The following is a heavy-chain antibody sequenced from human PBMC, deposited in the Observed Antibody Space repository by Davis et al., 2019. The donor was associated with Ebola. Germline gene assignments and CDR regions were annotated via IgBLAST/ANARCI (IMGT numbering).Heavy chain of an antibody. CDR3: ARSLGDVVLVPAALVPDY. D-gene: IGHD2-2*01. CDR2: ISSGSTTL. Sequence: PGGSLRLSCAASGFVFRNYVMNWVRQAPGKGLEWVSYISSGSTTLKYADSVKGRFTISRDNAKNSLYLQMNSLRDEDTAVYYCARSLGDVVLVPAALVPDYWGQGTLVTVSS. CDR1: GFVFRNYV. J-gene: IGHJ4*02. V-gene: IGHV3-48*02.